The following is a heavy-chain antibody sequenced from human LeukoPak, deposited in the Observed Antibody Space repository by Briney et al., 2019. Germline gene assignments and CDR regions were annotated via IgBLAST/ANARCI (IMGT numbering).Heavy chain of an antibody. V-gene: IGHV3-33*08. CDR1: GFTFSSYW. D-gene: IGHD3-10*01. Sequence: GGSLRLSCAASGFTFSSYWMNWVRQAPGKGLEWVAVIWYDGSNKYYADSVKGRFTISRDNSKNTLYLQMNSLRAEDTAVYYCARSRMVRGSSFDYWGQGTLVTVSS. CDR2: IWYDGSNK. CDR3: ARSRMVRGSSFDY. J-gene: IGHJ4*02.